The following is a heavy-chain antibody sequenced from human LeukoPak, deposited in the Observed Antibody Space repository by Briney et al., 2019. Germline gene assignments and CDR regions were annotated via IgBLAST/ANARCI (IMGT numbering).Heavy chain of an antibody. Sequence: SETLSLTCAVYGGSFSGYYWRWIRQPPGKGLEWIGEINHSGSTNYNPSLKSRVTISVDTSKNQFSLKLSSVTAADTAVYYCARGAYDVWQQLSHWGYYYYYGMDVWGQGTTVTVSS. CDR1: GGSFSGYY. D-gene: IGHD6-13*01. V-gene: IGHV4-34*01. J-gene: IGHJ6*02. CDR2: INHSGST. CDR3: ARGAYDVWQQLSHWGYYYYYGMDV.